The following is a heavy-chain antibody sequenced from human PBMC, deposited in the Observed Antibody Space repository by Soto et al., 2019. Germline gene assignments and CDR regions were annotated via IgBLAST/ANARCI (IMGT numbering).Heavy chain of an antibody. Sequence: QVQLVQSGAEVRKPGASVRVSCKASDYTFDAFDIHWVRQATGQGLELMGWMNPYTGETAYTQTFRGRVSMTRDTSVSTAYMELTSLTSEDSAIYFCVRQAGGASTPGDDYWGQGTLVTVSS. CDR2: MNPYTGET. CDR3: VRQAGGASTPGDDY. V-gene: IGHV1-8*01. CDR1: DYTFDAFD. D-gene: IGHD2-15*01. J-gene: IGHJ4*02.